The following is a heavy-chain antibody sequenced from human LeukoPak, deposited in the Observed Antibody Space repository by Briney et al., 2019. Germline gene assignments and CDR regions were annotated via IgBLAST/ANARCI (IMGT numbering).Heavy chain of an antibody. J-gene: IGHJ4*02. CDR1: GFTFSSYW. V-gene: IGHV3-7*01. D-gene: IGHD2-15*01. CDR2: IKQDGSEK. CDR3: ARVTPYCSGGSCYSVGFFDC. Sequence: GGSLRLSCAASGFTFSSYWMSWVRQAPGKGLEWVANIKQDGSEKYYVDSVKGRFTISRDNAKNSLYLQMNSLRAEDTAVYYCARVTPYCSGGSCYSVGFFDCWGQGTLVTVSS.